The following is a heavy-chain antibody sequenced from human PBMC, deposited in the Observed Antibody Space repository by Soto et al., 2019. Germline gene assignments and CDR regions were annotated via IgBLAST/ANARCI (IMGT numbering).Heavy chain of an antibody. Sequence: PSETLSLTCAVYGGSFSGYYWSWIRQPPGKGLEWIGEVNHSGSTNYNPSLKSRVTISVDTSKNQFSLKLSSVTAADTAVYYCARERITIILLHYFDYWGKGPLVTVSS. CDR3: ARERITIILLHYFDY. CDR2: VNHSGST. J-gene: IGHJ4*02. CDR1: GGSFSGYY. D-gene: IGHD3-22*01. V-gene: IGHV4-34*01.